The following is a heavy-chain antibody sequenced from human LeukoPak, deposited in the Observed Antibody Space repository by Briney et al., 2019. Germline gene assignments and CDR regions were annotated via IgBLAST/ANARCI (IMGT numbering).Heavy chain of an antibody. CDR1: GFTFRSYA. J-gene: IGHJ4*02. D-gene: IGHD3-22*01. Sequence: GGSLRLSCAAAGFTFRSYAMNWVRQGPGKGLEWVSTMSASDAGTYYADSVKGRFTISRDNSKNTLYMQVNSLRAEDTAVYYCAKDYYDISGSRYDFWGQGTLVTVSS. CDR2: MSASDAGT. CDR3: AKDYYDISGSRYDF. V-gene: IGHV3-23*01.